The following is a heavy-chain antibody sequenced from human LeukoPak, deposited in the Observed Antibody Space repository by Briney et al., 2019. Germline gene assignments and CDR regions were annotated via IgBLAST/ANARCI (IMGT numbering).Heavy chain of an antibody. CDR1: GFAFSRFW. CDR2: IKQDGSEK. Sequence: GGSLRLSCAASGFAFSRFWMSWVRQAPGKGLEWVANIKQDGSEKYYVDSVKGRFVISRDNAKNSLYLQMNSLRAEDTAVYYCARHSYGSESDYWGQGTLVTVSS. V-gene: IGHV3-7*03. CDR3: ARHSYGSESDY. D-gene: IGHD5-18*01. J-gene: IGHJ4*02.